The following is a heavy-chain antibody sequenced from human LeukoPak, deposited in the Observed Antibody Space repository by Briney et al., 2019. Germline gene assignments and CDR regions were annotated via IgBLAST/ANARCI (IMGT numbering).Heavy chain of an antibody. CDR3: ARGLRRGYSYGYGYAFDI. J-gene: IGHJ3*02. V-gene: IGHV4-34*01. Sequence: TPSETLSLTCAVYGGSFSGYYWSWIRQPPGKGLEWIGEINHSGSTNYNPSLKSRVTISVDTSKNQFSLKLSSVTVADTAVYYCARGLRRGYSYGYGYAFDIWGQGTMVTVSS. CDR2: INHSGST. D-gene: IGHD5-18*01. CDR1: GGSFSGYY.